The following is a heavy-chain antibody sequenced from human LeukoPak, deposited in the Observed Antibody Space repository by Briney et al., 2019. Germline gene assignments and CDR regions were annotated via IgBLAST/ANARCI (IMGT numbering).Heavy chain of an antibody. CDR3: ARGLLRYCSSTSCYAGWFDP. D-gene: IGHD2-2*01. CDR2: FYRSRST. Sequence: SETLSLTCTVWGYSISSGYYWGWIRQPPGNGLEWIGSFYRSRSTYYIPSLKSRVTISVDTSKNQFSLKLSSVTAADTAVYYCARGLLRYCSSTSCYAGWFDPWGQGTLVTVSS. CDR1: GYSISSGYY. V-gene: IGHV4-38-2*02. J-gene: IGHJ5*02.